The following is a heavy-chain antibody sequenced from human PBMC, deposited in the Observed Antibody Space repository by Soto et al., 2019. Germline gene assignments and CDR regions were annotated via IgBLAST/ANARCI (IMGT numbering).Heavy chain of an antibody. CDR2: IYSGGST. J-gene: IGHJ4*02. CDR1: GFTVSSNY. Sequence: EVQLVESGGGLVQPGASLRLSCAASGFTVSSNYMSWVRQAPGKGLEWVSVIYSGGSTYYADSVKGRFTISRDNSKNTLYLQMNSLRAEDTAVYYCAREYGGWYTDYWGQGTLVTVSS. D-gene: IGHD6-19*01. CDR3: AREYGGWYTDY. V-gene: IGHV3-66*01.